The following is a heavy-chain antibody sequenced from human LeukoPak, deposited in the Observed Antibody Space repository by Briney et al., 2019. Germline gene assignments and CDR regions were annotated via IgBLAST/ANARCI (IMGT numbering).Heavy chain of an antibody. CDR2: IYYSGST. CDR1: GGSISSSSYY. V-gene: IGHV4-39*07. D-gene: IGHD3-22*01. Sequence: PSETLSLTCTVSGGSISSSSYYWGWIRQPPGKGLEWIGSIYYSGSTYYNPSLKSRVTISVDTSKNQFSLKLSSVTAADTAVYYCARDGKYDSMYYWGQGTLVTVSS. J-gene: IGHJ4*02. CDR3: ARDGKYDSMYY.